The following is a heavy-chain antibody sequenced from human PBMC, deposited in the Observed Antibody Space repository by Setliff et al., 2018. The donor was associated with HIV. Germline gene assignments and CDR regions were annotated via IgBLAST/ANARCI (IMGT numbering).Heavy chain of an antibody. CDR3: HSGYDTEEQSYFDY. CDR1: GFTFDRYW. J-gene: IGHJ4*02. CDR2: VNSDGSSK. D-gene: IGHD5-12*01. Sequence: VGSLRLSCAASGFTFDRYWMHWVRQAPGKGLVWVSRVNSDGSSKTYADSVKDRFTISRDNAKNTLYLQMNSLRAEDTGVYYCHSGYDTEEQSYFDYWGQGTLVTSPQ. V-gene: IGHV3-74*01.